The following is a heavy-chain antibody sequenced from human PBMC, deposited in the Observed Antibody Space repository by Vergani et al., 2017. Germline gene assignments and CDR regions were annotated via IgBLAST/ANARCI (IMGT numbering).Heavy chain of an antibody. Sequence: EVQLLESGGGLVQPGGSLRLSCAASGFTFSSYAMSWVRQGPGKGVEWVSAISGSGGSTYYADSVKGRFTISRDNSKNTLFLQMNSLRAEDTAVYYCAKDRDGYNCYWGQGTLVTVSS. J-gene: IGHJ4*02. V-gene: IGHV3-23*01. CDR3: AKDRDGYNCY. CDR2: ISGSGGST. CDR1: GFTFSSYA. D-gene: IGHD5-24*01.